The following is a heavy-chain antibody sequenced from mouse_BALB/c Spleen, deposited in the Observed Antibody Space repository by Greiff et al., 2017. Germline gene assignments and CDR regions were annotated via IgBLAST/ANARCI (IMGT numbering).Heavy chain of an antibody. Sequence: EVKLVESGAELVKPGASVKLSCTASGFNIKDTYMHWVKQRPEQGLEWIGRIDPANGNTKYDPKFQGKATITADTSSNTAYLQLSSLTSEDTAVYYCARGNPYYFDYWGQGTTLTVSS. V-gene: IGHV14-3*02. CDR3: ARGNPYYFDY. J-gene: IGHJ2*01. CDR2: IDPANGNT. CDR1: GFNIKDTY. D-gene: IGHD2-1*01.